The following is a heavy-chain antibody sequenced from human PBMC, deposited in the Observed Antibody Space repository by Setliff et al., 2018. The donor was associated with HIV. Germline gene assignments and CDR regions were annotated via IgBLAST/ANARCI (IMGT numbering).Heavy chain of an antibody. J-gene: IGHJ3*02. D-gene: IGHD1-26*01. CDR2: IYTSGST. CDR3: ARASVGATGLHAFDI. V-gene: IGHV4-61*09. Sequence: TLSLTCTVSGGSINSGSYYWSWIRQPAGKGLEWIGHIYTSGSTNYNPSLKSRVTISVDTSKTQFSLRLNSLTATDTALYYCARASVGATGLHAFDIWGQGTVVTVSS. CDR1: GGSINSGSYY.